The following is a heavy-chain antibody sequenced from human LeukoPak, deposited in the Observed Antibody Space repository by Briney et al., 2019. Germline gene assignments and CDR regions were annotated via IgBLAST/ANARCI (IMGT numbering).Heavy chain of an antibody. D-gene: IGHD2-2*01. CDR3: ARDRLYCSSTSCYWSAFDI. CDR2: ISSSGSTI. Sequence: GGSLRLSCAASGFTFSDYYMSWIRQAPGKGLERVSYISSSGSTIYYADSVKGRFTISRDNAKNSLYLQMNSLRAEDTAVYYCARDRLYCSSTSCYWSAFDIWGQGTMVTVSS. J-gene: IGHJ3*02. V-gene: IGHV3-11*04. CDR1: GFTFSDYY.